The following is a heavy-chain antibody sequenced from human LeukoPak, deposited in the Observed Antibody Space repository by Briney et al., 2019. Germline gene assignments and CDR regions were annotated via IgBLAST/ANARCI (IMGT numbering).Heavy chain of an antibody. J-gene: IGHJ5*02. D-gene: IGHD4-17*01. V-gene: IGHV4-30-4*01. CDR2: IYYSGST. CDR3: ARALFDDYGDYGDWFDP. CDR1: GGAISSGDSY. Sequence: SETLSLTCTVSGGAISSGDSYWSWIRQPPGKGLEWIGYIYYSGSTYYNPSLNSRVTISVDTSKNQFSLKLSSVTAADTAVYYCARALFDDYGDYGDWFDPWGQGTLVTVSS.